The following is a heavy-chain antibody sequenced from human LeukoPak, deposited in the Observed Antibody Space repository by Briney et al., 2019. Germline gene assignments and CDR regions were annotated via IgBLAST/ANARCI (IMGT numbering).Heavy chain of an antibody. CDR2: ISGSGGST. CDR1: GFTFSSYV. CDR3: ARIRDSSGYYRSYYYGMDV. J-gene: IGHJ6*02. V-gene: IGHV3-23*01. D-gene: IGHD3-22*01. Sequence: GGSLRLSCAASGFTFSSYVMSWVRQAPGKGLEWVSAISGSGGSTNYADSVKGRFTISRDNSKNTLYLQINSLRAEDTAVYYCARIRDSSGYYRSYYYGMDVWGQGTTVTVSS.